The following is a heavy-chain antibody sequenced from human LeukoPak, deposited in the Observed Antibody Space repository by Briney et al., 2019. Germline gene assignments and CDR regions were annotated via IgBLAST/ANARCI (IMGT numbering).Heavy chain of an antibody. J-gene: IGHJ4*02. D-gene: IGHD2-2*01. Sequence: GGSLRFSCAASGFTFSSYSMNWVRQAPGKGLEWVSSISSSSSYIYYADSVKGRFTISRDNAKNSLYLQMNSLRAEDTAVYYCATDSVVPAAYNNNDYWGQGTLVTVSS. CDR3: ATDSVVPAAYNNNDY. CDR2: ISSSSSYI. V-gene: IGHV3-21*01. CDR1: GFTFSSYS.